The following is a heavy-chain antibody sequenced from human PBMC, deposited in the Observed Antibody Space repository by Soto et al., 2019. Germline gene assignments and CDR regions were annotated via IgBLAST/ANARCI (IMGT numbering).Heavy chain of an antibody. J-gene: IGHJ6*02. D-gene: IGHD3-3*01. CDR2: IIPIFGTA. V-gene: IGHV1-69*01. CDR3: ARREKMDFGVVTYYYYGMDV. CDR1: GGTFSSYA. Sequence: QVQLVQSGAEVKKPGSSVKVSCKASGGTFSSYAISWVRQAPGQGLEWMGGIIPIFGTANYAQKFQGRVTITADQSTSTAYMELSSLRSEDTAVYYCARREKMDFGVVTYYYYGMDVWGPGTTVTVSS.